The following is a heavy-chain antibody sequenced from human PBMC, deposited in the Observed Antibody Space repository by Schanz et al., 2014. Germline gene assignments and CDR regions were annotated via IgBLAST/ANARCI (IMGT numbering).Heavy chain of an antibody. V-gene: IGHV3-21*04. CDR2: TNGDGTNA. D-gene: IGHD3-22*01. Sequence: EVHLVESGGGLVKRGGSLRLSCAASGFTISSYSMNWVRQAPGKGLEWVSCTNGDGTNAKYADSVKGRFTISRDNAKKTLSLQMISLRAEDTAVYYCAKDPSHGDYDYYFDYWGQGTLVTVSS. J-gene: IGHJ4*02. CDR1: GFTISSYS. CDR3: AKDPSHGDYDYYFDY.